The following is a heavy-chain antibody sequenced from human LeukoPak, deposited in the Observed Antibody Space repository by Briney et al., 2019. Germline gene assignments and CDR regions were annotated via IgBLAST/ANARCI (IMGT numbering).Heavy chain of an antibody. V-gene: IGHV3-21*01. Sequence: PGGSLRLSCAASGFTFSSYIMNWVRQAPGKGLEWVSSISTSSSYIYYADSVKGRFTISRDNSKNTLYLQMNSLRTEDTAVYYCARRSRDGWYCDYWGQGTLVTVSS. D-gene: IGHD5-24*01. J-gene: IGHJ4*02. CDR3: ARRSRDGWYCDY. CDR1: GFTFSSYI. CDR2: ISTSSSYI.